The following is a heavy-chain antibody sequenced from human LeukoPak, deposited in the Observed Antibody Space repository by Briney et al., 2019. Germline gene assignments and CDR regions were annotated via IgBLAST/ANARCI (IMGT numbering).Heavy chain of an antibody. Sequence: GGSLRLSCEASGFTFGTQAMNWIRQTPGKGLEWLSVISGDVQTTTYASSVKGRFTISRDNSKNTLYLEMNSLRVDDTAIYYCAKDGYYSSANHFARLHFDLWGRGTRVTVSS. CDR2: ISGDVQTT. CDR3: AKDGYYSSANHFARLHFDL. V-gene: IGHV3-23*01. J-gene: IGHJ2*01. CDR1: GFTFGTQA. D-gene: IGHD3-3*01.